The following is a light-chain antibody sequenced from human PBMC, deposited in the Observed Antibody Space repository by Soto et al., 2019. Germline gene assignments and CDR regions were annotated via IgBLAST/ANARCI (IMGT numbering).Light chain of an antibody. J-gene: IGKJ5*01. CDR1: QAISNY. CDR3: QQCHATPLT. CDR2: GAN. Sequence: DSHMTHSPWPLSACAVVPAAMTCRASQAISNYLNWYQQKPGKAPNLLIFGANTLQSGVPSRFSGSGSGTDFTLTITTLQPEDVGIYYCQQCHATPLTFGQGTRLEIK. V-gene: IGKV1-39*01.